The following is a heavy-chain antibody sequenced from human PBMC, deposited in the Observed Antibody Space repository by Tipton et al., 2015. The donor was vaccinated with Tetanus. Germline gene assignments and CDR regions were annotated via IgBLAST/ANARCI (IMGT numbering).Heavy chain of an antibody. V-gene: IGHV4-61*02. D-gene: IGHD3-10*01. Sequence: GLVKPSETLSLTCTVSGDSINSGHHYWGWIRQVPGKGLEWIGRIYTSENTNYNPSLKSRVTMSVDTSKNQFSLKLSSVTAADTAVYYCARGGLLWFGDLTDTTHYYYYGMDVWGQGTTVTVSS. CDR2: IYTSENT. J-gene: IGHJ6*02. CDR1: GDSINSGHHY. CDR3: ARGGLLWFGDLTDTTHYYYYGMDV.